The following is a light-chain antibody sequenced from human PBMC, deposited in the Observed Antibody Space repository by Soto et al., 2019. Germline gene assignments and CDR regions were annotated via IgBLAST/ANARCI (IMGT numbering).Light chain of an antibody. CDR1: SGHNSYA. Sequence: QLVLTQSPSASASLGASVKLTCTLSSGHNSYAIAWHQQQPGKGPRYLMKLNSDGSHSKGDGIPARFSGSTSGAERYLTISSLQSEDEADYYCQTWGTGVQVFGGGTKLTVL. J-gene: IGLJ3*02. V-gene: IGLV4-69*01. CDR3: QTWGTGVQV. CDR2: LNSDGSH.